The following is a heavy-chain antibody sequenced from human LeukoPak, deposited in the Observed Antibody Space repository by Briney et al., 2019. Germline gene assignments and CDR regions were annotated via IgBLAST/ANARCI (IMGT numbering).Heavy chain of an antibody. CDR3: ASSGYYPDAFDI. V-gene: IGHV4-4*07. CDR2: IHTSGST. CDR1: GGSFSSYY. J-gene: IGHJ3*02. Sequence: PSETLSLTCTVSGGSFSSYYWSWIRQPAGKGLEWIGRIHTSGSTNYSPSLKSRVTMSVDTSKNQFSLKLSSVTAADTAVYYCASSGYYPDAFDIWGQGTMVTVSS. D-gene: IGHD3-22*01.